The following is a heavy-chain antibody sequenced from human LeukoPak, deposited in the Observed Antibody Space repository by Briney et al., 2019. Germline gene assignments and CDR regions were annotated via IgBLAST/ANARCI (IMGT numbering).Heavy chain of an antibody. CDR2: ISGYNGNT. CDR3: ARGLGVVTAQSEQPKPRYFDL. D-gene: IGHD2-21*02. V-gene: IGHV1-18*01. CDR1: RYTFISSG. Sequence: ASVKVSCKPSRYTFISSGISWVRQAPGHGLEWMGWISGYNGNTNYAQNHQGRVTMTTDTSTSTGYMELGSLRSDDTAVYCCARGLGVVTAQSEQPKPRYFDLWGRGTQVTVSS. J-gene: IGHJ2*01.